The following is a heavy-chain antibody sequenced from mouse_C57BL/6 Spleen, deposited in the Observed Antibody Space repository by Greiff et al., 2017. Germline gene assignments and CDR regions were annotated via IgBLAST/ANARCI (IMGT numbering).Heavy chain of an antibody. V-gene: IGHV1-42*01. CDR2: INPSTGGT. J-gene: IGHJ4*01. CDR1: GYSFTGYY. Sequence: VQLKQSGPELVKPGASVKISCKASGYSFTGYYMNWVKQSPEKSLEWIGEINPSTGGTTYNQKFKAKATLTVDKSSSTAYMQLKSLTSEDSAVYYCARWGYYGSRNAMDYWGQGTSVTVSS. D-gene: IGHD1-1*01. CDR3: ARWGYYGSRNAMDY.